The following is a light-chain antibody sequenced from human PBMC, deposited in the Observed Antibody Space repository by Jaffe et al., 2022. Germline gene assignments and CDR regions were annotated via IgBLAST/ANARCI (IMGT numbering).Light chain of an antibody. Sequence: DIQVTQSPSTLSASLGDRVTITCRASQSISTWLAWYQQKPGLAPKLLIYKASNLQSGVPSRFSGSGSGTEFTLTISSLQPDDYATYYCQQYQTYSTFGPGTKVDIK. J-gene: IGKJ3*01. CDR3: QQYQTYST. CDR2: KAS. V-gene: IGKV1-5*03. CDR1: QSISTW.